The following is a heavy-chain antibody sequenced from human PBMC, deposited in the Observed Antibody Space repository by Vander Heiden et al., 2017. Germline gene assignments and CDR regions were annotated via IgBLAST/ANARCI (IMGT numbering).Heavy chain of an antibody. CDR1: GFTFGDYS. Sequence: EVQLEESGRGLVQPGRSLRLSCTGTGFTFGDYSLSWFRQAPGKGLELIGFIRKKLYGGTTEYAASVKGRFTLSRDDSKSIAYLQMNSLNTEDTAIYYCSRDSTLARGGILDYWGQGTLVTVSS. J-gene: IGHJ4*02. CDR2: IRKKLYGGTT. CDR3: SRDSTLARGGILDY. V-gene: IGHV3-49*03. D-gene: IGHD1-1*01.